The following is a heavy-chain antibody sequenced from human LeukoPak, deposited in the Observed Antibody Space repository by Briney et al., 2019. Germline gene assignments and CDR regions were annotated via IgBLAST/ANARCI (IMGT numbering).Heavy chain of an antibody. CDR3: ARDLNDSSGH. CDR1: GFTFSSFS. Sequence: GGSLRLSCAASGFTFSSFSMNWVRQAPGEGLEWVSSISSGGNYLYYADSVKGRFTISRDNAQNSLYLQMNSLRAEDTAVYYCARDLNDSSGHWGQGTLVTVSS. J-gene: IGHJ4*02. V-gene: IGHV3-21*01. D-gene: IGHD3-22*01. CDR2: ISSGGNYL.